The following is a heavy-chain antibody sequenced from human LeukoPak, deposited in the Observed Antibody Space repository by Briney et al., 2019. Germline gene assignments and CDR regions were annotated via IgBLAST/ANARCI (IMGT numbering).Heavy chain of an antibody. CDR2: NYNSGSN. CDR1: GGSISSSNW. Sequence: PSGTLSLTCAVSGGSISSSNWWSWVRPPPGKGLEWIGENYNSGSNNYNPSLKSLVTISVHKSKNQFSLKLSSVTAADTAVYYCVSDYGDYSVDYWGQGTLVTVSS. D-gene: IGHD4-17*01. V-gene: IGHV4-4*02. J-gene: IGHJ4*02. CDR3: VSDYGDYSVDY.